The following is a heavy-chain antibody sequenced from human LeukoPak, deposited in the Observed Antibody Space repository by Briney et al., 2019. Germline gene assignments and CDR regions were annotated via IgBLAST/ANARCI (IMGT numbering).Heavy chain of an antibody. CDR2: IKADGSEK. J-gene: IGHJ4*02. CDR3: ASGSVAGTGLDY. CDR1: GFTFSSSW. V-gene: IGHV3-7*01. D-gene: IGHD6-19*01. Sequence: GGSLRLSCAASGFTFSSSWMSWVRQAPGKRLEWVANIKADGSEKHYVDSVKGRFTISRDNAKNSLYLQMNSLRAEDTAVYYCASGSVAGTGLDYWGQGTLVTVSS.